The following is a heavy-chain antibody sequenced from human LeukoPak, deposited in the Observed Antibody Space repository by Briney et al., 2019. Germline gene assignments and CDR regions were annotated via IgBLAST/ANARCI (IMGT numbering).Heavy chain of an antibody. D-gene: IGHD1-26*01. Sequence: SETLSLTCTVSAGSISSSSYYWGWIRQPPGKGLEWIGSIYYSGSTYYNPSLKSRVTISVDTSKNQFSLKLSSVTAADTAVYYCARDESGSYEGDYWGQGTLVTVSS. CDR2: IYYSGST. CDR1: AGSISSSSYY. V-gene: IGHV4-39*07. CDR3: ARDESGSYEGDY. J-gene: IGHJ4*02.